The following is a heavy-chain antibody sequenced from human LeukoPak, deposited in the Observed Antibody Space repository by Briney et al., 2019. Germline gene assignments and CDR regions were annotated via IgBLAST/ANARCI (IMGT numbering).Heavy chain of an antibody. V-gene: IGHV4-59*01. CDR1: GGSISTYY. D-gene: IGHD2-2*02. CDR2: IDYSAST. Sequence: PSETLSLTCTVSGGSISTYYWSWIRQPPGKGLEWIAYIDYSASTNYNPSLKSRVTISVDTSKNQFSLKLSSVTAADTAVYYCARDLAGYCSSTSCYSGAYFDYWGQGTLVTVSS. CDR3: ARDLAGYCSSTSCYSGAYFDY. J-gene: IGHJ4*02.